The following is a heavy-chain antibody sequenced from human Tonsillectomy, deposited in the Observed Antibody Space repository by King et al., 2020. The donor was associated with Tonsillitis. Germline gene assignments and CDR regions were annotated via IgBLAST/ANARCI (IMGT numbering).Heavy chain of an antibody. CDR2: IYYSGST. CDR3: AGDKGSYYVDWYFDL. D-gene: IGHD1-26*01. CDR1: GGSISSYY. V-gene: IGHV4-59*01. J-gene: IGHJ2*01. Sequence: QLQESGPGLVKPSETLSLTCTVSGGSISSYYWSWIRQPPGKGLEWIGYIYYSGSTNYNPSLKSRVTISVDTSKNQFSLKLSSVTAADTAVYYCAGDKGSYYVDWYFDLWGRGTLVTVSS.